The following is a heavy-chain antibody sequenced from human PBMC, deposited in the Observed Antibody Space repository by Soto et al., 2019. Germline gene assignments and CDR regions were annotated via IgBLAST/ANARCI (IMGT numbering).Heavy chain of an antibody. D-gene: IGHD1-1*01. CDR1: DGSLSDDY. CDR3: SSGNDAYKGGRT. CDR2: IHPSGST. V-gene: IGHV4-34*02. J-gene: IGHJ4*02. Sequence: QVQLQQWGAGLLKPSETLSLTCAVYDGSLSDDYYTWTRQSPGKGLEWIGEIHPSGSTYYNPFLKTRVTLSQDTSKKQFSLTMISATAADTGEYCGSSGNDAYKGGRTGGQGTLVTVSS.